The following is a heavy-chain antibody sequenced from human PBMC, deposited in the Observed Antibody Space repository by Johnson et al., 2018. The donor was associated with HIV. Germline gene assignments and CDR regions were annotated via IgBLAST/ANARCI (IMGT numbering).Heavy chain of an antibody. J-gene: IGHJ3*02. V-gene: IGHV3-30*02. CDR1: GITFSSSG. D-gene: IGHD1-26*01. CDR3: AKDLTSFIVGANDAFDI. Sequence: QVQLVESGGGVVQPGGSLRHSCAASGITFSSSGMNWVRQAPGKGLEWVSFIRYDGNNKYYTDSVKGRFTISRDNSKNTLYLQMNSLRAEDTAVYYCAKDLTSFIVGANDAFDIWGQGTMVTVSS. CDR2: IRYDGNNK.